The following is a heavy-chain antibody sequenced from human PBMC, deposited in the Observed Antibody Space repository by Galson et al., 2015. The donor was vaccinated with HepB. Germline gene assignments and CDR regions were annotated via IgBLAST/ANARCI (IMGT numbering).Heavy chain of an antibody. Sequence: SVKVSCKASGYTFTGYYMYWVRQAPGQGLEWMGWINPHSGGTNYAQKFQGRVTMTRDTSISTAYMELSRLRFDDTAVYYCASGLIDYYDRSGLKLDYWGQGTLVSVSS. J-gene: IGHJ4*02. D-gene: IGHD3-22*01. CDR1: GYTFTGYY. V-gene: IGHV1-2*02. CDR2: INPHSGGT. CDR3: ASGLIDYYDRSGLKLDY.